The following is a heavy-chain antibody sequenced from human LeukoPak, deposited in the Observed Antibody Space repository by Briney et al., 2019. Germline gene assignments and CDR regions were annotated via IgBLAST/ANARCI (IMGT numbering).Heavy chain of an antibody. CDR3: ARATGDVSLLEDY. CDR2: INPHSGDT. D-gene: IGHD3-16*01. V-gene: IGHV1-2*02. J-gene: IGHJ4*02. Sequence: ASVKVSCKASGYSFTGYYMHWVRQAPGQGLEWMGWINPHSGDTNYAQKFQGRVTTTRDTSVSTAYMDLSRLRSDDTAVYYCARATGDVSLLEDYWGQGTLVTVSS. CDR1: GYSFTGYY.